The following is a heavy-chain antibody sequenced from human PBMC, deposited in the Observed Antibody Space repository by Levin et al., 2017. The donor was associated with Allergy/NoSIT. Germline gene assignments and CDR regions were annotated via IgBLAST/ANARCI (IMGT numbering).Heavy chain of an antibody. CDR2: MNQDGSEK. CDR3: ARDPAYGALDY. V-gene: IGHV3-7*04. J-gene: IGHJ4*02. CDR1: GFIFSSSW. Sequence: GGSLRLSCAASGFIFSSSWMTWVRQVPGKGLEWVANMNQDGSEKGYVDSVKGRYTISRDNTKNSLYLQMNSLRVDDTAVYYCARDPAYGALDYWGQGTLVTVSS. D-gene: IGHD4/OR15-4a*01.